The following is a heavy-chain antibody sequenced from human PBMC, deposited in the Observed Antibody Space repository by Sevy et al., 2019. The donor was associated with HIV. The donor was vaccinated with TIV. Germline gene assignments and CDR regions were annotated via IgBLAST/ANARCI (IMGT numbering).Heavy chain of an antibody. V-gene: IGHV4-4*07. CDR3: ARGASGYYYFDY. CDR2: IYSSGNT. CDR1: GGSISSSY. Sequence: SETLSLTCTVSGGSISSSYWSWIRQPAGKGLEWIGRIYSSGNTNYNPSLKSRVTMSVDTSKNQFSLKLSSVTAADTAVYHCARGASGYYYFDYWGQGTLVTVSS. D-gene: IGHD5-12*01. J-gene: IGHJ4*02.